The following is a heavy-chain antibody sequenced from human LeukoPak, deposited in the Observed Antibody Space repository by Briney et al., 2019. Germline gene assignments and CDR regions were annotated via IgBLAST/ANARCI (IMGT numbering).Heavy chain of an antibody. CDR1: GGSFSGYY. V-gene: IGHV4-34*01. Sequence: SETLSLTCAVYGGSFSGYYWSWIRQPPGKGLEWIGEINHSGSTNYNPSLKSRVTISVDTSKNQFSLKLSSVTAADTAVYYCARGREILWFGDPYYYYMDVWGKGTTVTVSS. CDR2: INHSGST. D-gene: IGHD3-10*01. J-gene: IGHJ6*03. CDR3: ARGREILWFGDPYYYYMDV.